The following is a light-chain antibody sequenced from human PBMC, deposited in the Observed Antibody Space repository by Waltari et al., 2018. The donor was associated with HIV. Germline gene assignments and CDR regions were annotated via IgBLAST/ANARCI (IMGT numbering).Light chain of an antibody. J-gene: IGLJ2*01. Sequence: SSELTQDPAVSVALGQTVRITCQGDSLRSSYASWYQQKPGQAPVLVIYGKNNRPSGIPDRFSGSSSVNTASLTLTAAQAEDEADYYCNSLYSSGNHVVFGGGTKLTVL. V-gene: IGLV3-19*01. CDR1: SLRSSY. CDR3: NSLYSSGNHVV. CDR2: GKN.